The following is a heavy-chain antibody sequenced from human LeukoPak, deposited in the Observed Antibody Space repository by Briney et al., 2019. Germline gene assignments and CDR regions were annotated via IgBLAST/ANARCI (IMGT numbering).Heavy chain of an antibody. J-gene: IGHJ4*02. CDR1: GGSFSGYY. D-gene: IGHD7-27*01. V-gene: IGHV4-34*01. CDR3: ARGNWGNFDY. Sequence: SETLSLTCAVYGGSFSGYYWSWIRQPPGKGLEWIGEINHSGSTNYDPSLKGRVTISVDTSKNQFSLKLSSVTAADTAVYYCARGNWGNFDYWGQGILVTVSS. CDR2: INHSGST.